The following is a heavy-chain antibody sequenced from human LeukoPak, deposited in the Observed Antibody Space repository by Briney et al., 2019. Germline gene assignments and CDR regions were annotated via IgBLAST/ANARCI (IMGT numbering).Heavy chain of an antibody. D-gene: IGHD3-22*01. CDR1: DDSITSSDNF. CDR2: VYYSGNT. J-gene: IGHJ4*02. Sequence: SETLSLTCSVSDDSITSSDNFWGWIRQPPGKGLEWIGSVYYSGNTYSNPSLRSRVSISVDTSKNQFSLKLASVTAADTAVYFCARHGATMIVVENWRQGTLVTVSS. V-gene: IGHV4-39*01. CDR3: ARHGATMIVVEN.